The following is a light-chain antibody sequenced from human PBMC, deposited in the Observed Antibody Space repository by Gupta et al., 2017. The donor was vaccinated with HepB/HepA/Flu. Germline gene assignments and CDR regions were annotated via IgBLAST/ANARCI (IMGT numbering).Light chain of an antibody. CDR3: QSYDSSLSGYV. V-gene: IGLV1-40*01. J-gene: IGLJ2*01. CDR2: SNS. CDR1: SSNIGAGYD. Sequence: QSVLTQPPSVSGAPGRRVTISRTGTSSNIGAGYDVQWYQQLPGTAPKLLIFSNSNRPSGIPDRVSGSKSGTSASLAITGLQAEDEADYYCQSYDSSLSGYVFGGGTKLTVL.